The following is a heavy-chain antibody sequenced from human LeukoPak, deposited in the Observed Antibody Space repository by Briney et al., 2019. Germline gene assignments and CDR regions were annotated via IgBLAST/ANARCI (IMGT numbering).Heavy chain of an antibody. CDR3: AADLSDPRRGASYLDS. V-gene: IGHV1-58*01. D-gene: IGHD1-1*01. J-gene: IGHJ4*02. CDR2: IIVGTGAT. CDR1: GITSTNFA. Sequence: ASVKVSRKASGITSTNFAVQWVRQARGQRLEWIGWIIVGTGATKCAQDFRHRVTITRDMSTRTLYMELTSLRSEDTAVYYCAADLSDPRRGASYLDSWGQGTLVTVSS.